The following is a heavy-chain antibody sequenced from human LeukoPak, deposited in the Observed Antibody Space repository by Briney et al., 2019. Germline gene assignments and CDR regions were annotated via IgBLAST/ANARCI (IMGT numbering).Heavy chain of an antibody. CDR2: IIPIFGTA. D-gene: IGHD3-10*01. CDR3: ARDSMVRGFIIYYYHMDV. CDR1: GGTFTSYA. J-gene: IGHJ6*03. Sequence: SVKVSCKSSGGTFTSYAISWVRQAPGQGLEWMGGIIPIFGTANYAQKFQGRVTITADESTSTAYMELSSLRSEDTAVYYCARDSMVRGFIIYYYHMDVWGKGTTVTVSS. V-gene: IGHV1-69*01.